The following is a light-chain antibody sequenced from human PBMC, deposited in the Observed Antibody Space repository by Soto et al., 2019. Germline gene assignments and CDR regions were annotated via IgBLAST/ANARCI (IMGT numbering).Light chain of an antibody. CDR3: QKYNKAPWI. CDR1: RDIDNS. J-gene: IGKJ1*01. V-gene: IGKV1-27*01. Sequence: DIQVTQSPPSLSASVGDRVTITCRASRDIDNSLAWYQQIPSKAPKLLIYAASTLQSGVPSRFRGSGSGTSFTLTITTLQPEDVATYYCQKYNKAPWIFGQGTKVEV. CDR2: AAS.